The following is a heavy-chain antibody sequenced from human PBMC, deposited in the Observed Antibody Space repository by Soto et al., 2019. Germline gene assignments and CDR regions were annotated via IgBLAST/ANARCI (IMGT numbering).Heavy chain of an antibody. D-gene: IGHD2-15*01. Sequence: SETLSLTCTVSGGSIYRSGYYWGWIRQPPGRGLEWIGNIDYNGATYSNPSLKSRVTISRDTSKNQFSLKLTSVTAADTALYYCGKVLVGATGHTDSDSWGPGTLVTVSS. CDR2: IDYNGAT. CDR1: GGSIYRSGYY. V-gene: IGHV4-39*01. J-gene: IGHJ4*02. CDR3: GKVLVGATGHTDSDS.